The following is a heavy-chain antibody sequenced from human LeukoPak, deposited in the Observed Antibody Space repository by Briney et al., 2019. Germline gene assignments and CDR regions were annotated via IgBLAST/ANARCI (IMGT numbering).Heavy chain of an antibody. V-gene: IGHV3-7*01. Sequence: GGSLRLSCATSGFTFSSYWMSWVRQAPGRGLEWVANIKQDGSGKYYVDSVKGRFTISRDNAKNSLYLQMNSLRVEDTAVYYCARVHYSYGSNWFDPWGQGTLVTVSS. D-gene: IGHD5-18*01. CDR3: ARVHYSYGSNWFDP. J-gene: IGHJ5*02. CDR2: IKQDGSGK. CDR1: GFTFSSYW.